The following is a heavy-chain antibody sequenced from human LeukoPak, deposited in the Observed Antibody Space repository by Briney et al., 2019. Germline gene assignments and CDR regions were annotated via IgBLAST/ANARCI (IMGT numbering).Heavy chain of an antibody. Sequence: PSETLSLTCTVSGGSVSSGSYYWSWLRQPPGKGLEWIGYIYYSGSTNYNPSLKSRVTITVDTSKNQFSLKLSSVTAADTAVYYCAREEAYSGYDADYYYGMDVWGKGTTVTVSS. CDR1: GGSVSSGSYY. CDR3: AREEAYSGYDADYYYGMDV. CDR2: IYYSGST. J-gene: IGHJ6*04. D-gene: IGHD5-12*01. V-gene: IGHV4-61*01.